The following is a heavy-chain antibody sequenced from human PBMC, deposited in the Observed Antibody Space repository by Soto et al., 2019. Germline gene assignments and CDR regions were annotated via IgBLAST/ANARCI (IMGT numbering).Heavy chain of an antibody. D-gene: IGHD3-3*01. CDR1: GASISCYY. J-gene: IGHJ5*02. CDR2: IYCSGST. V-gene: IGHV4-59*08. CDR3: ARVRFLEWLLEENWFDP. Sequence: TRTLSGASISCYYWSWILQSPGQGLEWIGYIYCSGSTNYNPSLKSRVTISVDTSKNQFSLKLSSVTAADTAVYYCARVRFLEWLLEENWFDPWGQGTLVTVSS.